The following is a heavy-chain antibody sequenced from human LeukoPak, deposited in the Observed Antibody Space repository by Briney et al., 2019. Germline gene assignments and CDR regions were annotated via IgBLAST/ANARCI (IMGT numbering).Heavy chain of an antibody. J-gene: IGHJ5*02. CDR3: ARDSARNWFDP. V-gene: IGHV3-7*01. CDR2: IKQDGSEK. CDR1: GFTFSSYW. Sequence: GGSLRLSCAASGFTFSSYWMSWVRQAPGKGLEWVANIKQDGSEKYYVDSVKGRFTISRDNAKNSLYLQMNSLRAEDTTVYYCARDSARNWFDPWGQGTLVTVSS.